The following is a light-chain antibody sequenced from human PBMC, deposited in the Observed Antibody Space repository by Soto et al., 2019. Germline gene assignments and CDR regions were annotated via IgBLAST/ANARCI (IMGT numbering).Light chain of an antibody. J-gene: IGKJ4*01. CDR3: QQYAASPIT. CDR1: QSVAKNY. CDR2: GAS. Sequence: EIVLTQSPGTLSLSPGERATLSCRASQSVAKNYLAWYQRKPGQAPRLLVYGASSRATGIPERFSGSGSGTDFALTISRLEPEDFAVFYCQQYAASPITFGGGTKVEIK. V-gene: IGKV3-20*01.